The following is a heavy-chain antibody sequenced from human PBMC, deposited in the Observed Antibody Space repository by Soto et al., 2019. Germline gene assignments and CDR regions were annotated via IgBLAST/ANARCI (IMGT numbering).Heavy chain of an antibody. Sequence: QITLKESGPTLVKPTQTLTLTCTFSGFSLSTSGVGVGWIRQPPGKALEWLALIYWDDAKHYSPSLKSRLTIPKDPSKNQVVLTMTHMDPVDTATYYCAHKGGGDRILDYWGQGTLVTVSS. D-gene: IGHD3-16*01. CDR3: AHKGGGDRILDY. CDR2: IYWDDAK. V-gene: IGHV2-5*02. CDR1: GFSLSTSGVG. J-gene: IGHJ4*02.